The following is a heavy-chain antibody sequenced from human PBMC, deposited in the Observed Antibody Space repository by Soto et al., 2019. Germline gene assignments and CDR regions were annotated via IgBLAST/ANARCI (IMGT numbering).Heavy chain of an antibody. V-gene: IGHV1-18*01. CDR2: ISAYNGNT. Sequence: GASVKVSCKASGYTFTSYGISWVRRAPGQGLESMGWISAYNGNTNYAQKLQGRVTMTTDTSTSTAYMELRSLRSDDTAVYYCARDGSYDFWIGYTPYYYNGMDVWGQGTTVTVSS. D-gene: IGHD3-3*01. CDR3: ARDGSYDFWIGYTPYYYNGMDV. CDR1: GYTFTSYG. J-gene: IGHJ6*02.